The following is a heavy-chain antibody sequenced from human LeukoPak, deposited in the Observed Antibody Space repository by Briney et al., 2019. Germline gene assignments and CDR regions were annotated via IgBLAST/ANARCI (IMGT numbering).Heavy chain of an antibody. CDR2: ISGSGDST. D-gene: IGHD4-23*01. CDR1: GFTFSSYA. Sequence: TGGSLRLSCVASGFTFSSYAMSGVRQAPGKGLEWGSDISGSGDSTYYADSVKGRFTISRDNSKNTLYLRMNSLRAEDTAVYYCAKNLLPHTVAYFDYWGQGTLVTVSS. CDR3: AKNLLPHTVAYFDY. J-gene: IGHJ4*02. V-gene: IGHV3-23*01.